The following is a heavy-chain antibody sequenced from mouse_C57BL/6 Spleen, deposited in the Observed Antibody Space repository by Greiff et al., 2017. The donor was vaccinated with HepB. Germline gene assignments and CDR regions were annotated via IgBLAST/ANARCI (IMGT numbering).Heavy chain of an antibody. Sequence: VKLQQSGAELARPGASVKMSCKASGYTFTSYTMHWVKQRPGQGLEWIGYINPSSGYTKYNQKFKDKATLTADKSSSTAYMQLSSLTSEDSAVYYCARSGYDYYAMDYWGQGTSVTVSS. D-gene: IGHD2-10*02. CDR1: GYTFTSYT. CDR2: INPSSGYT. J-gene: IGHJ4*01. CDR3: ARSGYDYYAMDY. V-gene: IGHV1-4*01.